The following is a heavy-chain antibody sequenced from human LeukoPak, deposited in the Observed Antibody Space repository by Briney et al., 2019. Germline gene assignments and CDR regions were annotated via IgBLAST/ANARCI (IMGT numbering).Heavy chain of an antibody. CDR1: GFSFSGSA. J-gene: IGHJ4*02. V-gene: IGHV3-21*01. Sequence: GGSLRLSCAASGFSFSGSAMHWVRQAPGKGLEWVSSISSSSSYIYYADSVKGRFTISRDNAKNSLYLQMNSLRAEDTAVYYCARDVGRVVPAATSDYWGQGTLVTVSS. CDR3: ARDVGRVVPAATSDY. D-gene: IGHD2-2*01. CDR2: ISSSSSYI.